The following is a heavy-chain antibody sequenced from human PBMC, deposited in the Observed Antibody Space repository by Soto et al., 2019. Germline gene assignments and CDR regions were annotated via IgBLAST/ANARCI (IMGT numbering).Heavy chain of an antibody. CDR2: IYYSGST. V-gene: IGHV4-59*01. J-gene: IGHJ3*02. D-gene: IGHD5-12*01. Sequence: SETLSLTCTVSGGSISRYYWSWIRQPPGKGLEWIGYIYYSGSTNYNPSLKSRVTISVDTSKNQFSLKLSSVTAADTAVYYCARQAYSGYDRGAFDIWGQGTMVTVSS. CDR1: GGSISRYY. CDR3: ARQAYSGYDRGAFDI.